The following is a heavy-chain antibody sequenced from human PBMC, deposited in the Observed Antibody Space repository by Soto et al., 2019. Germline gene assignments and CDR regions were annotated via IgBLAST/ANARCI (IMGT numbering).Heavy chain of an antibody. Sequence: LEWMGGIIPIFGTANYAQKFQGRVTITADESTSTAYMELSSLRSEDTAVYYCARNDNWNYSYYYYGMDVWGQGTTVTVS. D-gene: IGHD1-7*01. V-gene: IGHV1-69*01. CDR3: ARNDNWNYSYYYYGMDV. CDR2: IIPIFGTA. J-gene: IGHJ6*02.